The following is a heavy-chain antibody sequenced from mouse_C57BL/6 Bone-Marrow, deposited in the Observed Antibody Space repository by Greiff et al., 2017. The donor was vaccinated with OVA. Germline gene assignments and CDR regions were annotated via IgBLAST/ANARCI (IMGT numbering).Heavy chain of an antibody. CDR1: GYTFTDYY. CDR2: INPYNGGT. CDR3: ARRLYYYGSSPFAY. D-gene: IGHD1-1*01. J-gene: IGHJ3*01. Sequence: EVQLQQSGPVLVKPGASVKMSCKASGYTFTDYYMNWVKQSHGKSLEWIGVINPYNGGTSYNQKFKGKATLTVDKSSSTAYMELNSLTSEDSAVYYCARRLYYYGSSPFAYWGQGTLVTVSA. V-gene: IGHV1-19*01.